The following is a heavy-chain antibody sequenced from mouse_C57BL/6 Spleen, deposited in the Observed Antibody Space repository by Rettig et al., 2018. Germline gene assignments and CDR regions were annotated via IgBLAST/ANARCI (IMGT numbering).Heavy chain of an antibody. V-gene: IGHV1-55*01. Sequence: AELVKPGASVKMSCKASGYTFTSYWITWVKQRPGQGLEWIGDIYPGSGSTNYNEKFKSKATLTVDTSSSTAYMQLSSLTAEDSAVYYCARSRIYGNYGYAMDYWGQGTSVTVSS. CDR2: IYPGSGST. D-gene: IGHD2-1*01. J-gene: IGHJ4*01. CDR3: ARSRIYGNYGYAMDY. CDR1: GYTFTSYW.